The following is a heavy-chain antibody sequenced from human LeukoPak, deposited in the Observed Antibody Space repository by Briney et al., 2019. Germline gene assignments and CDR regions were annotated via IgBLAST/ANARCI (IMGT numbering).Heavy chain of an antibody. CDR3: CRGLRHYYYGMDV. V-gene: IGHV1-46*01. D-gene: IGHD5-12*01. Sequence: ASVKVSCKASGGTFSSYAISWVRQAPGQGLEWMGIINPSGGSTSYAQKFQGRVTMTRDTSTSTVYMELSSLRSEDTAVYYCCRGLRHYYYGMDVWGQGTTVTVSS. CDR1: GGTFSSYA. J-gene: IGHJ6*02. CDR2: INPSGGST.